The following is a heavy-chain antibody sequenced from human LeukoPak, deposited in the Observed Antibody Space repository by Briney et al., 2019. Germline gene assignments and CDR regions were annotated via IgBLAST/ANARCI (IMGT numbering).Heavy chain of an antibody. CDR1: GFTFDDYA. Sequence: PGGSLRLSCAASGFTFDDYAMHWVRQAPGKGLEWVSGISWNSGSIGYADSVKGRFTISRDNAKNSLYLQMNSLRAEDTALYYCAKVWYSGSYYGSYFDYWGQGTLVTVSS. D-gene: IGHD1-26*01. CDR2: ISWNSGSI. V-gene: IGHV3-9*01. CDR3: AKVWYSGSYYGSYFDY. J-gene: IGHJ4*02.